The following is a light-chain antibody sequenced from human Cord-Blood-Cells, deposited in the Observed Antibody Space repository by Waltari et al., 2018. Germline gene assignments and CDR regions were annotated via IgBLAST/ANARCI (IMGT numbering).Light chain of an antibody. CDR1: SSDVGGYNY. V-gene: IGLV2-14*01. Sequence: QSALTQPASASGSPGQSITISCTGTSSDVGGYNYVSWYQQHPGKAPKLMIYYVSKRPSGVSNRFAGSKSGNTASLTISGLQAEDEADYYCSSYTSSSTFGVFGGVTKLTVL. CDR2: YVS. CDR3: SSYTSSSTFGV. J-gene: IGLJ3*02.